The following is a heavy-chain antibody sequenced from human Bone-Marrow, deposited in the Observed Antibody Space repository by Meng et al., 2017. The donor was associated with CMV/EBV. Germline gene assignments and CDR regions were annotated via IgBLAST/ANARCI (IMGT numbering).Heavy chain of an antibody. CDR2: INPLTGGT. J-gene: IGHJ4*02. CDR1: GYTFTGYY. V-gene: IGHV1-2*02. Sequence: ASVKVSCKAFGYTFTGYYMHWVRQAPGQGLEWMGWINPLTGGTNYAPKFHGRVTMTRDTSITTAYMEMSSLRSDDTAVYYCARAAAKYNYYTDWGQGTLVTVSS. CDR3: ARAAAKYNYYTD. D-gene: IGHD3-22*01.